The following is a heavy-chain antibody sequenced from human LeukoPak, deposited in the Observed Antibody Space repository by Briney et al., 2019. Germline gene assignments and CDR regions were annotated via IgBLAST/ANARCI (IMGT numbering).Heavy chain of an antibody. CDR3: ARDLNPAYIVVVIHDAFDI. Sequence: GGSLRLSCAASGFTFSSYAMHWVRQAPGKGLEWVAVISYDGSNKYYADSVKGRFTISRDNSKNTLYLQMNSLRAEDTAVYYCARDLNPAYIVVVIHDAFDIWGQGTMVTVSS. V-gene: IGHV3-30*04. CDR2: ISYDGSNK. J-gene: IGHJ3*02. D-gene: IGHD3-22*01. CDR1: GFTFSSYA.